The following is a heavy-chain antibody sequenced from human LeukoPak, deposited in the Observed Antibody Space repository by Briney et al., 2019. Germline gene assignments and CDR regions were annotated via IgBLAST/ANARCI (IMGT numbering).Heavy chain of an antibody. CDR1: GFIFSNYY. Sequence: GGSLRLSCTASGFIFSNYYMTWGRQAPGKGLESVSSITGSGGTALYADSVKGRFTISRDNSKNTLSLLMNNLRAEDTAIYYCAKSGQFDNWGQGTLVTVSS. V-gene: IGHV3-23*01. CDR2: ITGSGGTA. J-gene: IGHJ4*02. CDR3: AKSGQFDN.